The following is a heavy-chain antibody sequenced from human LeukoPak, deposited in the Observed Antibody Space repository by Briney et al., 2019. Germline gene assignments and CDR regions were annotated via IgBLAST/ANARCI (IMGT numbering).Heavy chain of an antibody. CDR2: ISGSGGST. Sequence: GGSLRLSCAASGFTFSSYAMSWVRQAPGKGLEWVSAISGSGGSTYYADSVKGRFTISRDNSKNTLYLQMNSLKTEDTAVYYCTSGYDFWSGYPNDYWGQGTLVTVSS. CDR3: TSGYDFWSGYPNDY. D-gene: IGHD3-3*01. V-gene: IGHV3-23*01. CDR1: GFTFSSYA. J-gene: IGHJ4*02.